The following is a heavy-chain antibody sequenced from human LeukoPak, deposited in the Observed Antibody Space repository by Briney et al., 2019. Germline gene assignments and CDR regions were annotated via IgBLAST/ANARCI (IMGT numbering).Heavy chain of an antibody. CDR3: VRDRCGGDCYPNWFDP. D-gene: IGHD2-21*02. Sequence: SETLSLTCAVYGGSFSGYYWTWIRQSPGKGLEWIGDINHSGSTNYNPPLKSRVTISVDTSKNQFSLKLTSVTAADTAVYYCVRDRCGGDCYPNWFDPWGQGTLVTVSS. CDR1: GGSFSGYY. CDR2: INHSGST. V-gene: IGHV4-34*01. J-gene: IGHJ5*02.